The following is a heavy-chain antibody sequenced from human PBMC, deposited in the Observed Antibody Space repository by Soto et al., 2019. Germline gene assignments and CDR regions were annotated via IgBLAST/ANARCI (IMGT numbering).Heavy chain of an antibody. V-gene: IGHV2-5*02. CDR3: AHSRCGGDCLQSYSSHYYYGMDV. D-gene: IGHD2-21*02. CDR1: GFSLSTGGGG. CDR2: IYWDDDK. J-gene: IGHJ6*02. Sequence: QITLKESGPSLVKPTQTLTLTCTFSGFSLSTGGGGVGWIRQPPGKALEGLALIYWDDDKRYSPSLRSRLTVTTDTSKTQVVLTMTNMDPVDTATYYCAHSRCGGDCLQSYSSHYYYGMDVWGQGTTVTVSS.